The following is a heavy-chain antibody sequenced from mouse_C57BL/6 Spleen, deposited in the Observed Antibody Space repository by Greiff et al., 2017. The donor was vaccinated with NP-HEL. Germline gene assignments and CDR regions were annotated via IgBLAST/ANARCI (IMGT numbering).Heavy chain of an antibody. CDR2: ISSGSSTI. Sequence: DVHLVESGGGLVKPGGSLKLSCAASGFTFSDYGMHWVRQAPEKGLEWVAYISSGSSTIYYADTVKGRFTISRDNAKNNLFLQMTRLRSEETAMYYCARNDDAWFAYWGQGTLVTVSA. J-gene: IGHJ3*01. D-gene: IGHD2-4*01. CDR3: ARNDDAWFAY. CDR1: GFTFSDYG. V-gene: IGHV5-17*01.